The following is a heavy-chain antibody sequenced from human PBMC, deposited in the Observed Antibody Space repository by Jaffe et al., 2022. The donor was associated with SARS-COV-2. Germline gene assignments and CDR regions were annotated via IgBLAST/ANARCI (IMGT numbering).Heavy chain of an antibody. CDR2: ISSSGDNI. J-gene: IGHJ5*02. D-gene: IGHD6-13*01. Sequence: EVQLVESGGGLVQPGGSLRLSCAASGLTFSSYSMNWVRQAPGKGLEWVSYISSSGDNINYANSVRGRFTISRDNARNSLYLQMNSLRAEDTAVYYCARYSSSGYDPWGPGTLVTVSS. V-gene: IGHV3-48*01. CDR3: ARYSSSGYDP. CDR1: GLTFSSYS.